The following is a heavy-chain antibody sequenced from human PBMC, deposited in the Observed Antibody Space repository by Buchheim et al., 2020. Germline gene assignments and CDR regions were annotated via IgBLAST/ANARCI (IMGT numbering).Heavy chain of an antibody. D-gene: IGHD5-12*01. CDR1: GGSISSGGYY. Sequence: QVQLQESGPGLVKPSQTLSLTCTVSGGSISSGGYYWSWIRQHPGKGLEWIGYIYYSGSTYYNPSLESRVTISVDTSKNQFSLKLSSVTAADTAVYYCARDKRGWSSGYDVRFDYWGQGTL. CDR3: ARDKRGWSSGYDVRFDY. J-gene: IGHJ4*02. CDR2: IYYSGST. V-gene: IGHV4-31*03.